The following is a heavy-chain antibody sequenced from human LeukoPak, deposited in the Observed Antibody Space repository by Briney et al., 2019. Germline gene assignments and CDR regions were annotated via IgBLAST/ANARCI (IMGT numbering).Heavy chain of an antibody. V-gene: IGHV3-23*01. J-gene: IGHJ4*02. CDR3: AKSTGYSTTGRDFDS. D-gene: IGHD6-13*01. Sequence: GGSLRLSCAASGFTFSSYAMSWVRQAPGKGLEWVSDISGGGATTFYADSVKGRVTISRDNSKNTLYLQLSSLRAEDTAVYYCAKSTGYSTTGRDFDSWGRGTLVTVSS. CDR1: GFTFSSYA. CDR2: ISGGGATT.